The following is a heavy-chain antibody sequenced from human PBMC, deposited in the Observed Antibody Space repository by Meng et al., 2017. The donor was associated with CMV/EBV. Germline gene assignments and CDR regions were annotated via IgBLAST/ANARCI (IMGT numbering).Heavy chain of an antibody. CDR2: IYYSGST. CDR3: ARDPSLRWIDY. Sequence: QVRVQESGPGSVTPSETLSLTCTVSGGSISSYYWSWIRQPPGKGLEWIGSIYYSGSTYYNPSLKSRVTISVDTSKNQFSLKLSSVTAADTAVYYCARDPSLRWIDYWGQGTLVTVSS. V-gene: IGHV4-59*12. D-gene: IGHD4-23*01. CDR1: GGSISSYY. J-gene: IGHJ4*02.